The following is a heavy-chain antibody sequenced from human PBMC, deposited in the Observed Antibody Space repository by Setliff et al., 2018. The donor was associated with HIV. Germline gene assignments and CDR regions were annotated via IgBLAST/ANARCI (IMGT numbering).Heavy chain of an antibody. CDR2: IYYSGST. J-gene: IGHJ4*02. V-gene: IGHV4-34*01. CDR3: ARGRGVIKEKPFDE. D-gene: IGHD3-10*01. Sequence: SETLSLTCAVYGGSFSGYYWSWIRQHPGKGLEWIGYIYYSGSTYYNPSLKSRVTISVDTSKNQFSLKLSSVTAADTAVYYCARGRGVIKEKPFDEWGQGTLVTVSS. CDR1: GGSFSGYY.